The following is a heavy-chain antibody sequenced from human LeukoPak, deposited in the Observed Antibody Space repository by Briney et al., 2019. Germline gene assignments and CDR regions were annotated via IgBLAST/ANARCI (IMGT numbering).Heavy chain of an antibody. J-gene: IGHJ4*02. CDR2: IKTDGRST. D-gene: IGHD6-19*01. Sequence: PGGSLRLSCAASGFTFSYYWMHWVRQAPGKGLVWVSRIKTDGRSTNYADSVKGRFTISRDNAKNTLYLQMNSLRAEDTAVYYCARGRIGGWTDYCGQGTLVTVSS. V-gene: IGHV3-74*01. CDR3: ARGRIGGWTDY. CDR1: GFTFSYYW.